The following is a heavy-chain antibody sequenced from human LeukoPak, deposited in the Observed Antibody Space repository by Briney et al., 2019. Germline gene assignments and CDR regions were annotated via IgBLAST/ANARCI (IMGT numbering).Heavy chain of an antibody. CDR3: ARERSGWYWVRNFDY. CDR1: GYTFTSYG. D-gene: IGHD6-19*01. J-gene: IGHJ4*02. Sequence: GASVKVSCKASGYTFTSYGISWVRQAPGQGLEWMEWISAYNGNTNYAQKLQGRVTMTTDTSTSTAYMELRSLRSDDTAVYYCARERSGWYWVRNFDYWGQGTLVTVSS. CDR2: ISAYNGNT. V-gene: IGHV1-18*01.